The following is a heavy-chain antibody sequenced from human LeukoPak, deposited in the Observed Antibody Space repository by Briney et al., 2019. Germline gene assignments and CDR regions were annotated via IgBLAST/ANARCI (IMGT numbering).Heavy chain of an antibody. D-gene: IGHD3-22*01. V-gene: IGHV3-48*01. CDR1: GFTVSSNY. Sequence: GGSLRLSCAASGFTVSSNYMNWVRQAPGKGLEWVSYISSSSSTIYYADSVKGRFTISRDNAKNSLYLQMNSLRAEDTAVYYCARDLYYYDSSGYYYGVRGFDYWGQGTLVTVSS. J-gene: IGHJ4*02. CDR3: ARDLYYYDSSGYYYGVRGFDY. CDR2: ISSSSSTI.